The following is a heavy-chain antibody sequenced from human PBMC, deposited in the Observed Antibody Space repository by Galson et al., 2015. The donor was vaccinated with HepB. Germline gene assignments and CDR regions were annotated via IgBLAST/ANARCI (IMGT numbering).Heavy chain of an antibody. V-gene: IGHV3-48*01. Sequence: SLRLSCAASGFTFSSYTMNWVRQAPGKGLESVSYISSTGTTMYYADSAKGRFTISRDNAQNSLYLQMNGLRAEDTAVYYCAKGSDYYGSGTYYNGALYSDHWGQGTLVTASS. D-gene: IGHD3-10*01. CDR2: ISSTGTTM. J-gene: IGHJ4*02. CDR1: GFTFSSYT. CDR3: AKGSDYYGSGTYYNGALYSDH.